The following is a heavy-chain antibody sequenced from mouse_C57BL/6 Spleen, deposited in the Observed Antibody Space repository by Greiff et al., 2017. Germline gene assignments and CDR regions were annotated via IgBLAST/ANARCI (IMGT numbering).Heavy chain of an antibody. Sequence: EVQLQQSGAELVRPGASVKLSCTASGFTITDDSMHWVKQRPEQGLEWIGWFDPENDDTEYASKFQGKATLTADTSSNTAYLQLSRLTSDDTAVYYCTTVNKTAQAWDYWGQGTTLTDSS. J-gene: IGHJ2*01. CDR1: GFTITDDS. D-gene: IGHD3-2*02. CDR3: TTVNKTAQAWDY. CDR2: FDPENDDT. V-gene: IGHV14-4*01.